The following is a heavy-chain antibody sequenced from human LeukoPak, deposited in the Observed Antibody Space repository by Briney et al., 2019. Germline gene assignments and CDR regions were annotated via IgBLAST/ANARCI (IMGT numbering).Heavy chain of an antibody. Sequence: GRSLRLSCAASGFTFSSYAMHWVRKAPGKGLEWVAVISYDGSNKYYADSVKGQFAISRDNSKNTLYLQMNSLRAEDTAVYYCARDFVAVAGTEGFDYWGQGTLVNVSS. D-gene: IGHD6-19*01. J-gene: IGHJ4*02. V-gene: IGHV3-30*09. CDR3: ARDFVAVAGTEGFDY. CDR1: GFTFSSYA. CDR2: ISYDGSNK.